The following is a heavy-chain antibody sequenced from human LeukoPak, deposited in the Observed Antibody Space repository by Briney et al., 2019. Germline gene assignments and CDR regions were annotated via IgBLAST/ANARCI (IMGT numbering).Heavy chain of an antibody. J-gene: IGHJ4*02. V-gene: IGHV3-23*01. CDR2: ISGNGGDT. D-gene: IGHD3-22*01. CDR1: GISFSSHG. CDR3: AKEIGYDSSGYYSNFDY. Sequence: GGSLRLSCAASGISFSSHGMNWVRQAPGKGLEWVSTISGNGGDTYYADSVKGRFTISRDNSKNTLYLQMNSLRVDDTAVYYCAKEIGYDSSGYYSNFDYWGQGTLVTVSS.